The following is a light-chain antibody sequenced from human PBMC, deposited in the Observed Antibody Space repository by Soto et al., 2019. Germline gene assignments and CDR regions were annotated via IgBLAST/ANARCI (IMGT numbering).Light chain of an antibody. Sequence: DIQMTQPPSTLASSVGARVTLTGRARQSISGWLAGYQQKPGKAPKLLIYKTSRLHSGVASRFSGRESGTEGTLTISSLQPDYFADYYCHQYSGDSRTVGQGTKVDMK. CDR1: QSISGW. J-gene: IGKJ1*01. CDR2: KTS. V-gene: IGKV1-5*03. CDR3: HQYSGDSRT.